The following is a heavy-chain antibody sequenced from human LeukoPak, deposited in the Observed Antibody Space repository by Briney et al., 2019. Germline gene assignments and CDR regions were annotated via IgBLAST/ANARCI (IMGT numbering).Heavy chain of an antibody. V-gene: IGHV1-46*01. J-gene: IGHJ4*02. D-gene: IGHD2-2*01. CDR2: INPNGGST. Sequence: GASVKVSCKASGYIFTSNYMHWVRQAPGQGLGWMGIINPNGGSTTSAQRFQGRVTMTRDTSTSTIYMELSSLRSDDTAVYYCARVERGYQATDYWGQGTLVTVSS. CDR3: ARVERGYQATDY. CDR1: GYIFTSNY.